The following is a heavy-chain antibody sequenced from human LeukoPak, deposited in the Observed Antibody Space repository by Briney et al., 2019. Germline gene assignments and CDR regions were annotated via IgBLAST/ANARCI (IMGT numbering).Heavy chain of an antibody. CDR2: IYHSGST. CDR1: GGSISSGGYS. Sequence: PSQTLSLTCAVSGGSISSGGYSWSWIRQPPGKGLEWIGYIYHSGSTYYDPSLKSRVTISVDRSKNQFSLNLTSVTAADTAVYYCARSEAADCTSTSCHFDYWGQGTLVTVSS. D-gene: IGHD2-2*01. J-gene: IGHJ4*02. V-gene: IGHV4-30-2*01. CDR3: ARSEAADCTSTSCHFDY.